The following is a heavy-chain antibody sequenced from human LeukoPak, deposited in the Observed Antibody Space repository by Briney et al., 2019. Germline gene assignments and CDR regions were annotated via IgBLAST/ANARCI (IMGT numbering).Heavy chain of an antibody. CDR3: ASHLRSGGGDYPNWFDP. CDR2: IYHSERP. V-gene: IGHV4-38-2*01. D-gene: IGHD2-21*02. CDR1: GYSITSTNY. J-gene: IGHJ5*02. Sequence: SETLSLTCAVSGYSITSTNYWGWMRQPPGKGLEWIGSIYHSERPSYNPSLKSRATISLDTSKNHFSLNLNSVTAADTAVYFCASHLRSGGGDYPNWFDPWGQGILVTVSS.